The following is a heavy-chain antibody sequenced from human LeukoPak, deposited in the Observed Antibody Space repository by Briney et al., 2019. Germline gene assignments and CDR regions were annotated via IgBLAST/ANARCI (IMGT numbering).Heavy chain of an antibody. V-gene: IGHV4-59*08. CDR3: ARHAGSSGYYWDAFDI. Sequence: PSETLSLTCTVSGGSISSYYWSWIRQPPGKGLEWIGYIYYSGSTNYNPSLKSRVIISVDTSKNQFSLKLSSVTAADTAVYYCARHAGSSGYYWDAFDIWGQGTMVTVSS. D-gene: IGHD3-22*01. J-gene: IGHJ3*02. CDR2: IYYSGST. CDR1: GGSISSYY.